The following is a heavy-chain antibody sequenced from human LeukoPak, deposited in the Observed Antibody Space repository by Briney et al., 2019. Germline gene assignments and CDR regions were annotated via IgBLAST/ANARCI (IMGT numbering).Heavy chain of an antibody. V-gene: IGHV3-48*03. D-gene: IGHD3-10*01. CDR2: ISSRGSTI. CDR3: AKDLHYGSADY. CDR1: GFTFSSYE. J-gene: IGHJ4*02. Sequence: GGSLRLSCAASGFTFSSYEMNWVRQAPGKGLEWVSYISSRGSTIYYADSVKGRFTISRDNAKNALYLQMNSLRAEDTAVYYCAKDLHYGSADYWGQGTLVTVSS.